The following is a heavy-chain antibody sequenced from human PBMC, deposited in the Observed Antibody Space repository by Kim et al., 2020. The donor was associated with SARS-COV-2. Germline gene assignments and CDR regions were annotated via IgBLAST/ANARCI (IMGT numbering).Heavy chain of an antibody. CDR3: AKADLNRMDSSSTLLDC. J-gene: IGHJ4*02. CDR2: ISGSGAIT. Sequence: GGSLRLSCAASGFTFSSYAMSWVRQAPGKGLEWVSAISGSGAITTYADSVKGRFTISRDNSKNTLYLLMNNLRAEDTAVYYCAKADLNRMDSSSTLLDCWGQGTLVTVSS. CDR1: GFTFSSYA. D-gene: IGHD6-6*01. V-gene: IGHV3-23*01.